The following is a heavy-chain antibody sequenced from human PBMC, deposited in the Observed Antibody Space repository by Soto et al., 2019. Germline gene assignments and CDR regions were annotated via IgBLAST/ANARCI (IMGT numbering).Heavy chain of an antibody. CDR1: GFTFKNYW. CDR3: ARDQNDYGEFDY. D-gene: IGHD4-17*01. CDR2: INSDGSST. Sequence: EVQLVESGGGLVQPGGSLRLSCAAAGFTFKNYWMHWVRQAPGKGLVWVSRINSDGSSTSYADSVKGRFTISRDNAKNTLYLQMNSLRAKDTAVYYCARDQNDYGEFDYWGQGTLVTVSS. V-gene: IGHV3-74*01. J-gene: IGHJ4*02.